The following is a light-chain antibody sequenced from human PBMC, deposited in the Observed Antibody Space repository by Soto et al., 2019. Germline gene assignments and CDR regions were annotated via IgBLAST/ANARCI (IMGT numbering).Light chain of an antibody. J-gene: IGLJ3*02. V-gene: IGLV2-14*01. CDR2: EVT. Sequence: QSALTQPASVSGSPGQSITISCTGTSRDVGGYNYVSWYQQYPGKAPKLMIHEVTNRPSGVSNRFSGSKSGNTASLTISGLQAEDEADYYCTSFTFSSTWVFGGGTKLTVL. CDR3: TSFTFSSTWV. CDR1: SRDVGGYNY.